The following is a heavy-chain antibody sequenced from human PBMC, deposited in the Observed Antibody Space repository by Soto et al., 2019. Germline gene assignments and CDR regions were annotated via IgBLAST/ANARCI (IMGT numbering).Heavy chain of an antibody. CDR1: GFPFRSYS. D-gene: IGHD4-17*01. V-gene: IGHV3-48*01. CDR3: ARDQHYSDYGDFNFDY. CDR2: ISSSSSTI. J-gene: IGHJ4*02. Sequence: GGALRLSCAASGFPFRSYSMNWVRQGPGEGLEWVSYISSSSSTIYYADSVKGRFTISRDNAKNSLYLQMNSLRAEDTAVYYCARDQHYSDYGDFNFDYWGQGTLVTVSS.